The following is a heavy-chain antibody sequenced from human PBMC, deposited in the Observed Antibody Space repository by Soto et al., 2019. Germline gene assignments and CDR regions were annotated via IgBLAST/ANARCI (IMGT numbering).Heavy chain of an antibody. V-gene: IGHV3-23*01. CDR2: ISGSGGST. J-gene: IGHJ6*02. Sequence: HPGGSLRLSCAASGFTFSSYSMNWVRQAPGKGLEWVSAISGSGGSTYYADSVKGRFTISRDNSKNTLYLQMNSLRAEDTAVYYCAKAPIQYQLPRHGVAGGKYYYYSGMDVWGQGTTVTVSS. CDR1: GFTFSSYS. CDR3: AKAPIQYQLPRHGVAGGKYYYYSGMDV. D-gene: IGHD2-2*01.